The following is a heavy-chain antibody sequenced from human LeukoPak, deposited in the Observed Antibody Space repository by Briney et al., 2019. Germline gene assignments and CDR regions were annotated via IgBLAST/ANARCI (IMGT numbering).Heavy chain of an antibody. CDR3: ARSSRARAFDI. J-gene: IGHJ3*02. V-gene: IGHV4-34*01. CDR2: INHSGST. Sequence: SETLSLTCAVYGGSFGGYYWSWIRQPPGKGLEWIGEINHSGSTNYNPSLKSRVTISVDTSKNQFSLKLSSVTAADTAVYYCARSSRARAFDIWGQGTMVTVSS. D-gene: IGHD2-2*01. CDR1: GGSFGGYY.